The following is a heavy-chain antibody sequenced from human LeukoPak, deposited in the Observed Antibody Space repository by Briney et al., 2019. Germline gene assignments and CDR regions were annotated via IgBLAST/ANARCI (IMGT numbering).Heavy chain of an antibody. CDR1: GGSISSSNW. CDR3: ARTYCSTTACPFDY. D-gene: IGHD2-2*01. J-gene: IGHJ4*02. Sequence: SSGTLSLTCVVSGGSISSSNWWSWVRQPPGKGLEWIGEIYYSGSTNYNPSLKSRVTISVDTSKNQFSLKLSSVTAADTALYYCARTYCSTTACPFDYWGQGTLVTVSS. V-gene: IGHV4-4*02. CDR2: IYYSGST.